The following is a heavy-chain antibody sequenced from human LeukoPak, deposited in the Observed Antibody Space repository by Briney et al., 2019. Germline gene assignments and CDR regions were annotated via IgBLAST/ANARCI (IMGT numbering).Heavy chain of an antibody. V-gene: IGHV3-23*01. J-gene: IGHJ4*02. D-gene: IGHD3-3*01. Sequence: PGGSLRLSCAASGFTFSSYAMSWVRQAPGKGLEWVSAISGSGGSTYYADSVKGRFTISRDNSKNRLYLQMNSLRAEDTAVYYCAKDPMARITIFGVARAPRAYFDFWGQGTLVTVSS. CDR2: ISGSGGST. CDR3: AKDPMARITIFGVARAPRAYFDF. CDR1: GFTFSSYA.